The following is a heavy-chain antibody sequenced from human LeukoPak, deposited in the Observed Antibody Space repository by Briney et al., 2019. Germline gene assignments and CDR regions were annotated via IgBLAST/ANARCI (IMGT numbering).Heavy chain of an antibody. CDR3: ARDEPGYGEFLLY. J-gene: IGHJ4*02. CDR1: GFAFSRYA. CDR2: INEAGTMK. Sequence: PGRSLRLSCAASGFAFSRYAIHWVRQAPGKGLEWVANINEAGTMKSVADSVKGRFTISRDNTKNSLYLEMNSLRAEDTAVYYCARDEPGYGEFLLYWGQGTLLTVSS. V-gene: IGHV3-7*01. D-gene: IGHD3-10*01.